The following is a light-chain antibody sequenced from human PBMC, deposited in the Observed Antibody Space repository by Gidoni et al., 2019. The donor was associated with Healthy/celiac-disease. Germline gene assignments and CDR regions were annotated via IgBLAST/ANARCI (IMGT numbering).Light chain of an antibody. CDR1: SSDVGGYNY. V-gene: IGLV2-14*03. Sequence: QSALTQPASVSGSPGQSITISCTGTSSDVGGYNYVSWYQQHPGKAPKLMSYDVSNRPSGVSNRFSGSKSGNTASLTISGLQAEDEADYYCSSDTRSSTLVFGGGTKLTVL. J-gene: IGLJ2*01. CDR2: DVS. CDR3: SSDTRSSTLV.